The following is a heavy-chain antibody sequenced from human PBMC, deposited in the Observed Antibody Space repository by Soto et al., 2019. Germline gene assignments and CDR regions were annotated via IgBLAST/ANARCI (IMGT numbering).Heavy chain of an antibody. CDR1: GLPFSSAW. Sequence: GGSLRLSCAASGLPFSSAWMSWVRQAPGKGLEWVARIKSETAGGTSDHAAPVEGRFIISRDDSTSTLYLQMNSLRIEDTAVYYCTTYDYIWGAELIRWPDWGQGTLVTVSS. V-gene: IGHV3-15*01. D-gene: IGHD3-16*01. CDR2: IKSETAGGTS. J-gene: IGHJ4*02. CDR3: TTYDYIWGAELIRWPD.